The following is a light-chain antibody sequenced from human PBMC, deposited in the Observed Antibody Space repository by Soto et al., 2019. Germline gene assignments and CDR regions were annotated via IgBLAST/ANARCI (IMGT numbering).Light chain of an antibody. J-gene: IGLJ1*01. V-gene: IGLV1-44*01. Sequence: QSVLAQPPSASETPGQTVSISCSGSNSNIASNTVNWYQHLPGTAPKLLIYYNNQRPSVVPDRFSGSKSGTSASLAISGLQSEDESDYYCAAWDDTLKRYVFGTAPQDTVL. CDR2: YNN. CDR1: NSNIASNT. CDR3: AAWDDTLKRYV.